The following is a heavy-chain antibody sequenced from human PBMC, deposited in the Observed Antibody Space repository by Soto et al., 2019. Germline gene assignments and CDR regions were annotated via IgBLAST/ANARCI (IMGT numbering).Heavy chain of an antibody. CDR1: GGTFSSYA. V-gene: IGHV1-69*13. J-gene: IGHJ6*02. CDR3: AGDRANRLVGGVFSNPQKAYGYYGMDV. CDR2: IIPIFGTA. D-gene: IGHD3-10*01. Sequence: SVKVSCKASGGTFSSYAISWVRQAPGQGLEWMGGIIPIFGTANYAQKFQGRVTITAAEPTSTASMELSSLRPEDPPVYYSAGDRANRLVGGVFSNPQKAYGYYGMDVWGQGTTVTVSS.